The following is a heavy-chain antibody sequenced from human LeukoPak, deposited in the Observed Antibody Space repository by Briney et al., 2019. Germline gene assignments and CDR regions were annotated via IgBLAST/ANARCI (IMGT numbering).Heavy chain of an antibody. CDR2: IYYTGNT. D-gene: IGHD3-10*01. V-gene: IGHV4-59*01. J-gene: IGHJ6*02. Sequence: SGTLSLTCTVSGGSISNYYWSWIRQSPGKGLEWIGYIYYTGNTNYNPSLESRVIISVDTSKNQFSLKLSSVTAADTAVYYCAREGMYYYGSGSRMSSYYYYGMDVWGQGTTVTVSS. CDR1: GGSISNYY. CDR3: AREGMYYYGSGSRMSSYYYYGMDV.